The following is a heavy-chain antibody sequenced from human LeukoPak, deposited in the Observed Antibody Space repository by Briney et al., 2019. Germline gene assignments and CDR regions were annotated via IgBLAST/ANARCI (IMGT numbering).Heavy chain of an antibody. Sequence: SETLSLTCTVSGGSISSYYWSWIRQPPGKGLEWIGYIYTSGSTNYNPSLKSRVTISVDTSKNQSSLKLSSVTAADTAVYYCARTYSSGWYDYHGAFDIWGQGTMVTVSS. D-gene: IGHD6-19*01. V-gene: IGHV4-4*09. J-gene: IGHJ3*02. CDR1: GGSISSYY. CDR3: ARTYSSGWYDYHGAFDI. CDR2: IYTSGST.